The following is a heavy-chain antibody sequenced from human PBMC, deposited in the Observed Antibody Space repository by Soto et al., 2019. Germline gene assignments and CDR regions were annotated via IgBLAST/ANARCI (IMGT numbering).Heavy chain of an antibody. CDR3: VGGSHRGVTTRDWFDP. CDR2: IYHSGST. CDR1: GGSISSGGYS. J-gene: IGHJ5*02. V-gene: IGHV4-30-2*01. Sequence: SETLSLTCAVSGGSISSGGYSWSWIRQPPGKGLEWIGYIYHSGSTYYNPSLKSRVTISVDRSKNQFSLKLSSVTAADSAVYYCVGGSHRGVTTRDWFDPWGQGTLVTVSS. D-gene: IGHD2-21*02.